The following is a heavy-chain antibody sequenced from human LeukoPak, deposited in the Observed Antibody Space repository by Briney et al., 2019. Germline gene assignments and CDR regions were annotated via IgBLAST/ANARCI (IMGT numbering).Heavy chain of an antibody. CDR1: GDSISNYY. V-gene: IGHV4-4*07. CDR3: ARLMYPPYYYYMDV. Sequence: PSETLSLTCAVSGDSISNYYWSWIRQPAGKGLEWIGRFYTSGSAIYNPSLKSRLTMSVDTSKNQFSLKLSSVTAADTAVYYCARLMYPPYYYYMDVWGKGTTVTVSS. CDR2: FYTSGSA. J-gene: IGHJ6*03. D-gene: IGHD2-2*01.